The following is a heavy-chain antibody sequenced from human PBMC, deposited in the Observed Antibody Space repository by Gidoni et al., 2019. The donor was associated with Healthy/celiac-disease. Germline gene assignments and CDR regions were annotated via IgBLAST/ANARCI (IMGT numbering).Heavy chain of an antibody. CDR3: ARGHNWNDESWFDP. CDR2: INPNSGGT. CDR1: GYTFTGYY. J-gene: IGHJ5*02. Sequence: QVQLVQSGAEVKKPGASVKVSCKASGYTFTGYYMHWVRQAPGQGLEWMGWINPNSGGTNDAQKFQGRVTMTRDTSISTAYMELSRLRSDDTAVYYCARGHNWNDESWFDPWGQGTLVTVSS. V-gene: IGHV1-2*02. D-gene: IGHD1-1*01.